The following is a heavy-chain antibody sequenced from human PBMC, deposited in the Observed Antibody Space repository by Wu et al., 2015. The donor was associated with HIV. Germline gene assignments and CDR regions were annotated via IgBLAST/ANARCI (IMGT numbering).Heavy chain of an antibody. V-gene: IGHV1-2*02. Sequence: QVQLVQSGAEVKKPGASVNVSCKASGYTFTGHYIHWVRQAPGQGLEWMGWMNPNSGGTDYAQKFQGRVTMTSDTSTSTAYMQLSSLRSDDTAVYHCARGHSGSYYLHFDYWGQGTLVTVSS. CDR2: MNPNSGGT. D-gene: IGHD3-10*01. CDR3: ARGHSGSYYLHFDY. CDR1: GYTFTGHY. J-gene: IGHJ4*02.